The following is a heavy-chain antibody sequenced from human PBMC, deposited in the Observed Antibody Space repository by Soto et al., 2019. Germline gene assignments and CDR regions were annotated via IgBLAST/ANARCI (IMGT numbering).Heavy chain of an antibody. CDR3: AKGYNYDRSGNPDY. CDR1: GFNFDDYA. Sequence: SLSLSCEPSGFNFDDYAMHWVRQAPGKGLEWVSGINWNSGSIGYADSVKGRFTISRDNAKNSLYLQMNSLRTEDTALYYCAKGYNYDRSGNPDYWGQGTLVTVSS. D-gene: IGHD3-22*01. CDR2: INWNSGSI. J-gene: IGHJ4*02. V-gene: IGHV3-9*01.